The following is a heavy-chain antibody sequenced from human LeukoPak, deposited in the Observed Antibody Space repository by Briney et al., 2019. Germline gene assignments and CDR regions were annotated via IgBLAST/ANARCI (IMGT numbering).Heavy chain of an antibody. CDR3: ARGRVTVASDWYFDL. Sequence: ASVKVSCKASGGTFSSYGISWVRQAPGQGLEWMGGIIPIFGTANYAQKFQGRVTITADASTTTAYMELSSLRSEDTAVYYCARGRVTVASDWYFDLWGRGTLVTVSS. V-gene: IGHV1-69*01. J-gene: IGHJ2*01. CDR1: GGTFSSYG. CDR2: IIPIFGTA. D-gene: IGHD5-12*01.